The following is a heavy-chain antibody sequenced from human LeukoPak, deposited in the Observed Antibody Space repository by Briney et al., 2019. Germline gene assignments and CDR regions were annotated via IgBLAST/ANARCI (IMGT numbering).Heavy chain of an antibody. J-gene: IGHJ4*02. CDR3: ARGRPHGNDF. V-gene: IGHV3-74*01. CDR2: IASGGSST. D-gene: IGHD4-23*01. CDR1: GFTFSSYW. Sequence: HAGGSLRLSCAASGFTFSSYWMNWVRQAPGKGLVWVSRIASGGSSTTYADSVKGRFSISRDNAKNTLYLQMNSLRVEDTAVYYCARGRPHGNDFWGQGTLVTVSS.